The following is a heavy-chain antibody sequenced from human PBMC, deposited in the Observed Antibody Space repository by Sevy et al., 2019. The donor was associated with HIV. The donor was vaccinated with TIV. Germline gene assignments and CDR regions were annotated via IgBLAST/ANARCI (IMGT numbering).Heavy chain of an antibody. D-gene: IGHD2-2*02. J-gene: IGHJ4*02. CDR2: ISNSGAET. V-gene: IGHV3-23*01. CDR1: GFRFRTYG. Sequence: GGSLRLSCAASGFRFRTYGMSWVRQAPGKGLEWVSVISNSGAETHYSDSVKGRFIISRDNFMSTLYLQMNSLRPEDTSVYYCAKLGIYTWTSNCMEYWGQGTLVTVSS. CDR3: AKLGIYTWTSNCMEY.